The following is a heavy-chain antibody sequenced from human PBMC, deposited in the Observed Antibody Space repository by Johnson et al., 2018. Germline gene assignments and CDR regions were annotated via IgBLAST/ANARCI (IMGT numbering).Heavy chain of an antibody. Sequence: VQLVESGGGLVQPGGSLRLSCAASGFTFSSYAMSWVRQAPGKGLEWVSAISGSGGSTYYADSVKGRFTISRDNAKNTLYLQRNRLRAEDTAVYYCARGRSYGDAFDGWGQGTMVTVSS. J-gene: IGHJ3*01. CDR2: ISGSGGST. D-gene: IGHD4-17*01. CDR1: GFTFSSYA. V-gene: IGHV3-23*04. CDR3: ARGRSYGDAFDG.